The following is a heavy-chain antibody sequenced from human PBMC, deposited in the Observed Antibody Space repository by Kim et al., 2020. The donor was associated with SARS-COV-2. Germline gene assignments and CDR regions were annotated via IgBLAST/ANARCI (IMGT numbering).Heavy chain of an antibody. CDR2: INSDGSST. D-gene: IGHD3-10*01. CDR1: GFTFSSYW. V-gene: IGHV3-74*01. Sequence: GGSLRLSCAASGFTFSSYWMHWVRQAPGKGLVWVSRINSDGSSTSYADSVKGRFTISRDNAKNTLYLQMNSLRAEDTAVYYCARVLYNGYYYGSSYAFDIWGQGTMVTVSS. CDR3: ARVLYNGYYYGSSYAFDI. J-gene: IGHJ3*02.